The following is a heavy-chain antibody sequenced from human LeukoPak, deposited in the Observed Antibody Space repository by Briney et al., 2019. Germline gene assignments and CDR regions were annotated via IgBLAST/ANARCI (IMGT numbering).Heavy chain of an antibody. Sequence: GGSLRLSCAASGFTFSSYSMNWVRQAPGKGLEWVSCISTSSSYIYYADSVKGRFTTSRDNAKNSLYLQMNSLRAEDTAVYYCAGDLRSSGYYAFDYWGQGTLVTVSS. J-gene: IGHJ4*02. D-gene: IGHD3-22*01. CDR2: ISTSSSYI. CDR1: GFTFSSYS. CDR3: AGDLRSSGYYAFDY. V-gene: IGHV3-21*01.